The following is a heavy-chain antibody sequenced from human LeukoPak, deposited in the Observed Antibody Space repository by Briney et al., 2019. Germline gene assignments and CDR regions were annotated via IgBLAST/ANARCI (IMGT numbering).Heavy chain of an antibody. CDR2: IKSDGST. V-gene: IGHV3-74*01. D-gene: IGHD3-22*01. J-gene: IGHJ1*01. CDR3: ARAPSEIGGYYPEYFRH. CDR1: GFTFSSYW. Sequence: AGSLRLSCAASGFTFSSYWMHWVRQAPGKGLVWVPRIKSDGSTNYADSVKGRFTISRDNAKNTLSLQMNSLRAEDTGVYYCARAPSEIGGYYPEYFRHWGQGTLVTVSS.